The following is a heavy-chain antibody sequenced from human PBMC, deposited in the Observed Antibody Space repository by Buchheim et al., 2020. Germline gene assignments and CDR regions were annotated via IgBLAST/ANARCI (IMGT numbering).Heavy chain of an antibody. J-gene: IGHJ6*02. D-gene: IGHD3-22*01. CDR2: IYYSGST. V-gene: IGHV4-31*03. CDR3: ARGGEGDYYDSSGYYKYYYYGMDV. Sequence: QVQLQESGPGLVKPSQTLSLTCTVSGGSISSGGYYWSWIRQHPGKGLEWIGYIYYSGSTYYNPSLKSRVTISVDTSKNQFSLKLSSVTAADTAVYYWARGGEGDYYDSSGYYKYYYYGMDVWGQGTT. CDR1: GGSISSGGYY.